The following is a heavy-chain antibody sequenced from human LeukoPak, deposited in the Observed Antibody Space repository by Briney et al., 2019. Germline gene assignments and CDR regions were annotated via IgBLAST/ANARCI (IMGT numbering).Heavy chain of an antibody. Sequence: GGSLRLSCAASGFTFSSYAMSWVRQAPGKGLEWVSAISGSGGSTYYADSVKGRFTISRDNSKNTLYLQMNSLRAEDTAVYYCAQDYDILTGYYTDAFDIWGQGTMVTVSS. CDR1: GFTFSSYA. CDR2: ISGSGGST. D-gene: IGHD3-9*01. V-gene: IGHV3-23*01. J-gene: IGHJ3*02. CDR3: AQDYDILTGYYTDAFDI.